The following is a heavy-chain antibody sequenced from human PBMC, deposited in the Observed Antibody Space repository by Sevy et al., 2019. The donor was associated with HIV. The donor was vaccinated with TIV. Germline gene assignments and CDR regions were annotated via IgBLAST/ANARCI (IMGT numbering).Heavy chain of an antibody. CDR1: GFTFSSYP. CDR2: ISGNGGST. J-gene: IGHJ4*02. CDR3: VTRGGLVGATDFDY. Sequence: GGSLRLSCSASGFTFSSYPMHWVRQAPGKGLEYVSLISGNGGSTYYGDSVKGRFTISRDNFKKTLYLQMSSLRAEDTAVYYCVTRGGLVGATDFDYWGQGTRVTVSS. V-gene: IGHV3-64D*06. D-gene: IGHD1-26*01.